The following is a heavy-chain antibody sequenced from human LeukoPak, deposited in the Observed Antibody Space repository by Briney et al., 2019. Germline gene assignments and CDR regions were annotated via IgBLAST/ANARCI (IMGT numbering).Heavy chain of an antibody. D-gene: IGHD5-24*01. CDR1: GFTFSSYS. V-gene: IGHV3-21*01. CDR3: ARESHGYNYLDY. Sequence: NSGGSLRLSCAASGFTFSSYSMNWVRQAPGKGLEWVSSISSSSSYIYYADSVKGRFTISRDNAKNSLYLQINSLRAEDTAVYYCARESHGYNYLDYWGQGTLVTVSS. J-gene: IGHJ4*02. CDR2: ISSSSSYI.